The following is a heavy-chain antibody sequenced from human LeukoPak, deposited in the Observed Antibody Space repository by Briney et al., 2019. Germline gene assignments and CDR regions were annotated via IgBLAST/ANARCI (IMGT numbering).Heavy chain of an antibody. CDR1: GGSISSGSYC. Sequence: SETLSLTCTVSGGSISSGSYCWGWIRQPPGKGLEWIGSISYSGTTYYNPSLKGRVTISVDTSNNQFSLRLTSVTAADTAVYFCARHPSSAWHADYWGHGTLVTVSS. D-gene: IGHD6-25*01. CDR3: ARHPSSAWHADY. V-gene: IGHV4-39*01. J-gene: IGHJ4*01. CDR2: ISYSGTT.